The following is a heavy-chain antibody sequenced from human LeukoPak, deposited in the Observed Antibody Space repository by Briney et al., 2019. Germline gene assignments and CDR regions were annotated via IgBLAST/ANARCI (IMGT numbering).Heavy chain of an antibody. Sequence: GGSLRLSCAASEFTFSNYAMSWVRQAPGKGLEWVSAISGSGGSTYYADSVKGRFTISRDNSKNTLYLQMNSLRAEDTAVYYCAKGCGEGSGWYYFDYWGQGTLVTVSS. CDR2: ISGSGGST. CDR3: AKGCGEGSGWYYFDY. J-gene: IGHJ4*02. D-gene: IGHD6-19*01. CDR1: EFTFSNYA. V-gene: IGHV3-23*01.